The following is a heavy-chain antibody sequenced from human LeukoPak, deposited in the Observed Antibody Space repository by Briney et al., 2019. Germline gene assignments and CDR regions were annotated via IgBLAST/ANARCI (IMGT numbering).Heavy chain of an antibody. CDR2: ISGSGGDS. CDR1: GFTFSSYA. J-gene: IGHJ6*02. CDR3: AKVSGRILIWPQPFGDGMDV. D-gene: IGHD3-10*01. Sequence: GGSLRLSCAGSGFTFSSYAMNWVRQAPGKGLECVSAISGSGGDSYYAASVKGRFTISRDNSKNTLYLQMNSLRVEDTAVYYCAKVSGRILIWPQPFGDGMDVWGQGTTVTVSS. V-gene: IGHV3-23*01.